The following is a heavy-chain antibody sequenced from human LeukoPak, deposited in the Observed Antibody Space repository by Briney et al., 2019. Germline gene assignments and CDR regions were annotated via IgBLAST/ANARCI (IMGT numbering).Heavy chain of an antibody. CDR2: IYYSGST. CDR3: ARGGGYDYYFDY. Sequence: SETLSLTCTVSGGSISSGDYYWSWIRQHPGKGLEWIGYIYYSGSTYYNPSLKSRVTISVDTSKNQFSLKLSSVTAADTAVYYCARGGGYDYYFDYWGQGTLVTVSS. J-gene: IGHJ4*02. CDR1: GGSISSGDYY. V-gene: IGHV4-31*03. D-gene: IGHD5-12*01.